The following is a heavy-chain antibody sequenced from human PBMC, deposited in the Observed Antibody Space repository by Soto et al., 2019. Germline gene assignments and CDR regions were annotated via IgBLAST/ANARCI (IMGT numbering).Heavy chain of an antibody. V-gene: IGHV1-18*01. CDR2: ISAYNYNT. D-gene: IGHD1-26*01. J-gene: IGHJ5*02. CDR3: ARVVGALGHWFDP. Sequence: QVQLVQSGAEVKKPGASLKVSCKASGYTFTSYGLSWVRQAPGQGLEWMGRISAYNYNTNYAQKLQGRVTMTTDTSASTAYMELRSLRADDTAVYCFARVVGALGHWFDPWGQGTLVTVSS. CDR1: GYTFTSYG.